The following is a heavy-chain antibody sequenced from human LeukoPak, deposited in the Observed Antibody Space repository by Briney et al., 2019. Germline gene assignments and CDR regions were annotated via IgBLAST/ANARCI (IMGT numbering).Heavy chain of an antibody. CDR3: ARDSPYGSGSYGWFDP. CDR2: IKQDGSET. V-gene: IGHV3-7*01. D-gene: IGHD3-10*01. Sequence: GGSLRLSCAASGFTFSSYWMSWVRQAPGKGLEWVANIKQDGSETYYVDSVKGRFTISRDNAKNSLYLQMNSLRAEDTAAYYCARDSPYGSGSYGWFDPWGQGALVTVSS. CDR1: GFTFSSYW. J-gene: IGHJ5*02.